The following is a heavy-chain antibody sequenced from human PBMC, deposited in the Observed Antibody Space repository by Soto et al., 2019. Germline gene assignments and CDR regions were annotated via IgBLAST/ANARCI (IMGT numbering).Heavy chain of an antibody. D-gene: IGHD5-18*01. CDR1: GYTFTRQW. CDR3: ARGGWLVGIFDY. J-gene: IGHJ4*02. CDR2: INPSDSDT. Sequence: GESLKISCKASGYTFTRQWIGWVRQMPGKGLEWMGIINPSDSDTKYGPSFEGQVTISVDKSINTAFLQWSSLKASDTAMYYCARGGWLVGIFDYWGQGTLVTVSS. V-gene: IGHV5-51*01.